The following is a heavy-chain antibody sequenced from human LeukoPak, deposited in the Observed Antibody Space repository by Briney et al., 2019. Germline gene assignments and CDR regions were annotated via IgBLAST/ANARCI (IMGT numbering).Heavy chain of an antibody. CDR3: ARRLAVAGYLPDY. CDR1: EYTFTSYD. Sequence: ASVKVSCKASEYTFTSYDINWVRQATGQGLEWMGWMNPKSGNTGYAQKFQGRVTMTRDTSIDTAYMELSSLRSEDTAVYYCARRLAVAGYLPDYWGQGTLVTVSS. V-gene: IGHV1-8*01. D-gene: IGHD2-15*01. J-gene: IGHJ4*02. CDR2: MNPKSGNT.